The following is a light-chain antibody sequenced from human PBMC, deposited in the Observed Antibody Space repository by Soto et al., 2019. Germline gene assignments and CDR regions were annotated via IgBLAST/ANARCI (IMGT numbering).Light chain of an antibody. CDR1: SSDVAGYNY. Sequence: QSALTQPPSVSGSPGQSITISCTGTSSDVAGYNYVSWYQQHPGKAPKLLISDVTKRPSWVSDRFSGSKSGNTASLTISGLQAEDEADYYCCSYTGNSNLVFGGGTKLTVL. V-gene: IGLV2-8*01. CDR2: DVT. J-gene: IGLJ2*01. CDR3: CSYTGNSNLV.